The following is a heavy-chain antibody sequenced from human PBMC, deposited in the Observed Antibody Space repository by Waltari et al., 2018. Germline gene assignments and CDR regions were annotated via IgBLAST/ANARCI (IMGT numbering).Heavy chain of an antibody. Sequence: QVQLQQWGAGLLKPSETLSLTCAVYGGSFSDYYWSWIRQPPGKGLEWIGEINHSGNTKYNPSLKSRVTISVDTSKNQFSLKLSSATAADTAVYYCARDPTRLRTFDYWGQGTLVTVSS. J-gene: IGHJ4*02. CDR3: ARDPTRLRTFDY. D-gene: IGHD3-16*01. CDR1: GGSFSDYY. CDR2: INHSGNT. V-gene: IGHV4-34*01.